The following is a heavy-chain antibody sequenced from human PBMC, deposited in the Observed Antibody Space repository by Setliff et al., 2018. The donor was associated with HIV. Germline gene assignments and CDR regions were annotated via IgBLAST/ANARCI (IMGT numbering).Heavy chain of an antibody. D-gene: IGHD6-13*01. Sequence: WASVKVSCKASGYTFTSTYIHWVRQSPGQGLEWMAIINPSNGATTYAQKFKGRVTMTSDTSTSTVYMEMSSLRSDDTAVYYCAREYGTAAADYWGRGTLVTVSS. CDR2: INPSNGAT. CDR1: GYTFTSTY. J-gene: IGHJ4*02. CDR3: AREYGTAAADY. V-gene: IGHV1-46*01.